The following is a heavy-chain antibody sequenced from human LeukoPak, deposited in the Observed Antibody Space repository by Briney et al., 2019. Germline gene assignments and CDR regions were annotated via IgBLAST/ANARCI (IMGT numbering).Heavy chain of an antibody. CDR2: ISTSSNYR. J-gene: IGHJ3*01. V-gene: IGHV3-21*01. CDR3: ARGIEAFDL. CDR1: GFMFSTNQ. Sequence: GGSLRLSCAASGFMFSTNQMNWVRQAPGKGLEWVASISTSSNYRYYADSVQGRFTISRDNAEKSLYLQMDSLRAEDTAVYYCARGIEAFDLWGQGTMVTVSS.